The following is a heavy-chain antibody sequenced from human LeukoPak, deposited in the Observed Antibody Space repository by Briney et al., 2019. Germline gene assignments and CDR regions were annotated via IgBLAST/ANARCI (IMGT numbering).Heavy chain of an antibody. J-gene: IGHJ4*02. V-gene: IGHV4-59*01. CDR1: GGSINNYY. CDR3: ARGGDYGDLRYFDY. D-gene: IGHD4-17*01. Sequence: SETLPLTCTVSGGSINNYYWSWIRQPTGKALEWIGYIYYRGSTNYNPSLKSRVTFSVDTSKNQFSLKLNSVTAADTAVYYCARGGDYGDLRYFDYWGQGTLVTVSS. CDR2: IYYRGST.